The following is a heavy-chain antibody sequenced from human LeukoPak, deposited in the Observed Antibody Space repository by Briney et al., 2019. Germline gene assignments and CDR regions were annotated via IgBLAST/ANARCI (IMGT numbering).Heavy chain of an antibody. CDR3: AKDSAGWDSSGYYYGGYFDY. Sequence: PGGSLSLSCAASGFTFSSYAMSWVRQAPGKGREWVSAISGSVGSTYYEDSVMARITISRRNSKNTLYLQMNSLRAEDTAVYYCAKDSAGWDSSGYYYGGYFDYWGQGTLVTVSS. CDR2: ISGSVGST. J-gene: IGHJ4*02. D-gene: IGHD3-22*01. V-gene: IGHV3-23*02. CDR1: GFTFSSYA.